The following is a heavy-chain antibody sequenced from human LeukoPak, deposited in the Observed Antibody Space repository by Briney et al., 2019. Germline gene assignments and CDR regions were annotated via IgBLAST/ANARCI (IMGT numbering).Heavy chain of an antibody. CDR3: ARVVGATDFDY. CDR2: IKQDGSEK. V-gene: IGHV3-7*01. Sequence: GGSLRLSCAASAFTFSSYWMSWVRQAPGKGLEWVANIKQDGSEKYYVDSVKGRFTISRDNATNSLYLQMNSLRAEDTAVYYCARVVGATDFDYWGQGTLVTVSS. J-gene: IGHJ4*02. CDR1: AFTFSSYW. D-gene: IGHD1-26*01.